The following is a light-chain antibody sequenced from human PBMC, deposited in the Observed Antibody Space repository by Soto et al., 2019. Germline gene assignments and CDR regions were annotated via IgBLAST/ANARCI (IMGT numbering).Light chain of an antibody. CDR2: VAS. Sequence: DIQMTQSPSSLSASVGDRVTITCRASQSISSYLNWYQQKPGKAPKVLIYVASSLQSGVPSRFSGGGSGTNFTLTISSLQPEDVATYYCQNYKRAPITFGQGTRLEIK. CDR3: QNYKRAPIT. CDR1: QSISSY. J-gene: IGKJ5*01. V-gene: IGKV1-39*01.